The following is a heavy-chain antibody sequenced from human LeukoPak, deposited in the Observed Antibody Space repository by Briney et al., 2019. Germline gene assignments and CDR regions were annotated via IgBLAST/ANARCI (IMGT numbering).Heavy chain of an antibody. CDR1: GFTFTSHW. V-gene: IGHV3-74*01. D-gene: IGHD3-10*01. CDR2: INGDGSGT. Sequence: GGSLRLSCTASGFTFTSHWMHWVRQVPGKGLVWVSRINGDGSGTNHADSVKGRFTISRDNAKNTLYLQMNSLRVEDTAVYYCARPRVLGSGSPHHWRKGTRVSV. CDR3: ARPRVLGSGSPHH. J-gene: IGHJ5*02.